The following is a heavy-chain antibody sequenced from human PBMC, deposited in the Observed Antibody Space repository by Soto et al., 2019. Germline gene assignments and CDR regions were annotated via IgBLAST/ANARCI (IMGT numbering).Heavy chain of an antibody. J-gene: IGHJ4*02. CDR2: ISGSGGST. D-gene: IGHD6-13*01. Sequence: EVPLLESGGGLVQPGGSLRLSCAASGFTFSNYAVTWVRQAPGKGLEWVSTISGSGGSTYYADSVKGRFTISRDNYKHTLYLQMNSLRAEDTAVYYCAKDQASSWYEIAYWGQGTLVTVSS. CDR3: AKDQASSWYEIAY. V-gene: IGHV3-23*01. CDR1: GFTFSNYA.